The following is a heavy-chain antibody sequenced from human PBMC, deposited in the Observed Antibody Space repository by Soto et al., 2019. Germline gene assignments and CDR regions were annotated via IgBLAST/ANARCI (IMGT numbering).Heavy chain of an antibody. J-gene: IGHJ4*02. V-gene: IGHV3-53*01. CDR1: GFTVSSNY. Sequence: EVQLVESGGGLIQPGGSLRLSCAASGFTVSSNYKSWVRQAPGKGLEWVSVIYSGGSTYYEDSVKARFTLSRDNSKNTLSLQMNSLRAEDTAVYYCASSTMGATYFDYWGQGNLVTVSS. CDR2: IYSGGST. CDR3: ASSTMGATYFDY. D-gene: IGHD1-26*01.